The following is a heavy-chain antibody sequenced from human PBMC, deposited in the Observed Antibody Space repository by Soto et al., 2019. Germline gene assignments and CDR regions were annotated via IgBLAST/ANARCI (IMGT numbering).Heavy chain of an antibody. CDR1: PSQLAVYV. Sequence: GGYLSLSCEDPPSQLAVYVVHWVRQAPGKGLQGSSVISWDDGSTDYADSIKGRFTVSIDNIKTTLYLQMNSLTSDDTAFYYFAKKGNGCSVLDSWGQGTLVTVSS. J-gene: IGHJ4*02. D-gene: IGHD2-15*01. CDR3: AKKGNGCSVLDS. V-gene: IGHV3-43*01. CDR2: ISWDDGST.